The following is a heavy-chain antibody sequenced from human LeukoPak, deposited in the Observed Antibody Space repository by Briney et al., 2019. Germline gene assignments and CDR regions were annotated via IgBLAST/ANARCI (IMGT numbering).Heavy chain of an antibody. CDR3: ARARGALSY. Sequence: GGSLRLSCAASGFTFNSYAFHWVRQAPGKGLQWVAVIAFDGTNTHYADSVKGRFTISRDNSKNTSYLQMNSLRPEDTAIYFCARARGALSYWGQGTLITVSS. CDR2: IAFDGTNT. CDR1: GFTFNSYA. D-gene: IGHD1-26*01. J-gene: IGHJ4*02. V-gene: IGHV3-30*14.